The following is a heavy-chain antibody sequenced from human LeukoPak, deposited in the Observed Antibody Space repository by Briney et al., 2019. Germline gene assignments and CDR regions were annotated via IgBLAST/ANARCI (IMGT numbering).Heavy chain of an antibody. D-gene: IGHD3-10*01. CDR2: ISYDGSNK. Sequence: SGGSLRLSCAASGFTFSSYGMHWVRQAPGKGLEWVAVISYDGSNKYYADSVKGRFTISRDNSKNTLYLQMNSLRAEDTAVYYCASYGSGSYYYYYYGMDVWGQGTTVTVSS. V-gene: IGHV3-30*03. CDR1: GFTFSSYG. CDR3: ASYGSGSYYYYYYGMDV. J-gene: IGHJ6*02.